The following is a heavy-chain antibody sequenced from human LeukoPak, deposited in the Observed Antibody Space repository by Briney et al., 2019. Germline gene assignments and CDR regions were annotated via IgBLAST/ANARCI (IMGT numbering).Heavy chain of an antibody. CDR3: ARDHYYDTTGYSIGDAFNI. J-gene: IGHJ3*02. CDR2: ISGSGRST. D-gene: IGHD3-22*01. Sequence: PGGSLRLSCAASGFTFSSYAINWVRQAPGKGLEWVSAISGSGRSTSCAGSVKGRFTLPRDNSKNMLYLQMNSLRAEDTAVYYCARDHYYDTTGYSIGDAFNIWGQGTMVTVSS. V-gene: IGHV3-23*01. CDR1: GFTFSSYA.